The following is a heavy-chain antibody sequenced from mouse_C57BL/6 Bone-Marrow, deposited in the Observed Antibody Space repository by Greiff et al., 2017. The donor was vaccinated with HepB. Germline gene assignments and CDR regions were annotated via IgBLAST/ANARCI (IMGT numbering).Heavy chain of an antibody. J-gene: IGHJ1*03. V-gene: IGHV5-15*01. Sequence: EVNVVDSGGGLVQPGGSLKLSCAASGFTFSDYGMAWVRQAPRKGPEWVAFISNLAYSIYYADTVTGRFPISRENAKNTLYLEMSSRRSEDTAMYYCARPIDYGSSSWYFDVWGTGTTVTVSS. D-gene: IGHD1-1*01. CDR2: ISNLAYSI. CDR1: GFTFSDYG. CDR3: ARPIDYGSSSWYFDV.